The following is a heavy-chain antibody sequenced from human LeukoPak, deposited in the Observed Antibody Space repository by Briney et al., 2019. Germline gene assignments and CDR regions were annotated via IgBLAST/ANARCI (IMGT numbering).Heavy chain of an antibody. J-gene: IGHJ6*02. CDR2: INPNSGGT. V-gene: IGHV1-2*02. CDR3: ASDTVTYYYYGMDV. Sequence: ASVKVSRKASGYTFTGYYMHWVRQAPGQGLEWVGWINPNSGGTNYAQKFQGRVTMTRDTSISTAYMELSRLRSDDTAVYYCASDTVTYYYYGMDVWGQGTTVTVSS. D-gene: IGHD4-17*01. CDR1: GYTFTGYY.